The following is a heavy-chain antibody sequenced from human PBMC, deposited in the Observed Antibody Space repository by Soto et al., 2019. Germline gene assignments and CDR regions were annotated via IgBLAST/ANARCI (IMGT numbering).Heavy chain of an antibody. D-gene: IGHD2-21*01. CDR1: GFTFSSYS. CDR3: ARDVNGGFCGA. J-gene: IGHJ5*02. V-gene: IGHV3-21*01. CDR2: ISSRNNDM. Sequence: EVQLVESGGGLVKPGGSLRLSCAASGFTFSSYSMNWVRQAPGKGLEWVSTISSRNNDMYYVDSVKGRFTISRDNARNSVYLQMNSLRADDTAVYYCARDVNGGFCGAWGQGTLATVSS.